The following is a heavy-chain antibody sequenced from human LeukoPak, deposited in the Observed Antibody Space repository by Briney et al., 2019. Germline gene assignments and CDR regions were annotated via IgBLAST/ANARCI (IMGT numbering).Heavy chain of an antibody. V-gene: IGHV4-34*01. CDR1: GGSFSGYY. Sequence: KPSETLSLTCAVYGGSFSGYYWSWIRQPPGKGLEWIGEINHSGRTNYNPSLKSRVTTSVDTSKNQFSLKLSSVTAADTAVYYCARGDYVWGSYRYNWFDPWGQGTLVTVSS. CDR2: INHSGRT. D-gene: IGHD3-16*02. J-gene: IGHJ5*02. CDR3: ARGDYVWGSYRYNWFDP.